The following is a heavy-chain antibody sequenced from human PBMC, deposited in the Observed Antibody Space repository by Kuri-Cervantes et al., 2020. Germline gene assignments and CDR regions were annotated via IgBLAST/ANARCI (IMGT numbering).Heavy chain of an antibody. V-gene: IGHV4-34*01. J-gene: IGHJ3*02. CDR1: GGSFSGYY. CDR2: IYHSGST. CDR3: ARDPVSYCSSTSCYRSSAFDI. D-gene: IGHD2-2*02. Sequence: ESLKISCAVSGGSFSGYYWSWVRQPPGKGLEWIGEIYHSGSTNYNPSLKSRVTISVDKSKNQFSLKLSSVTAADTAVYYCARDPVSYCSSTSCYRSSAFDIWGQGTMVTVSS.